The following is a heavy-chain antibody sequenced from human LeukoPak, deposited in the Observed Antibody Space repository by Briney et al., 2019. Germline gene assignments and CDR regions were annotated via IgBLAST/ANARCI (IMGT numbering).Heavy chain of an antibody. D-gene: IGHD1-26*01. V-gene: IGHV1-18*01. CDR1: GGTFSSYA. CDR2: ISAYNGNT. Sequence: GSSVKVSCKASGGTFSSYAISWVRQAPGQGLEWMGWISAYNGNTNYAQKLQGRVTMTTDTSTSTAYMELRSLRSDDTAVYYCARDDPIVGATTDYWGQGTLVTVSS. J-gene: IGHJ4*02. CDR3: ARDDPIVGATTDY.